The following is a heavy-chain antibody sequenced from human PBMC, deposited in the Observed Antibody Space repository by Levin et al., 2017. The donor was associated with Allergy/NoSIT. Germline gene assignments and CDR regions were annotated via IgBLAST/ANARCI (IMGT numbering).Heavy chain of an antibody. J-gene: IGHJ4*02. CDR2: ISGSGGST. CDR1: GFTFSSYA. CDR3: AKDYYCSGGSCFYYFDS. Sequence: GGSLRLSCAASGFTFSSYAMSWVRQAPGKGLEWVSAISGSGGSTYYADSVKGRFTISRDNSKNTLYLQMNSLRAEDTAVYYCAKDYYCSGGSCFYYFDSWGQGTLLTVSS. V-gene: IGHV3-23*01. D-gene: IGHD2-15*01.